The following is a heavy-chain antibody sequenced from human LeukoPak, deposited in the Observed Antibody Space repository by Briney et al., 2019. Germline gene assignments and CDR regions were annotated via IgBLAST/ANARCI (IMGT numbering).Heavy chain of an antibody. Sequence: GSSVKVSCKPSVGTFIHYVISWVRQSPGQGGKGMEGIIPIFGTANYAQKFQGRVTITADESKSTAYMELSSLRSEDTAVYCCAIVISSYGDYMGYFDYWGQGTLVTVSS. J-gene: IGHJ4*02. CDR1: VGTFIHYV. D-gene: IGHD4-17*01. CDR2: IIPIFGTA. CDR3: AIVISSYGDYMGYFDY. V-gene: IGHV1-69*01.